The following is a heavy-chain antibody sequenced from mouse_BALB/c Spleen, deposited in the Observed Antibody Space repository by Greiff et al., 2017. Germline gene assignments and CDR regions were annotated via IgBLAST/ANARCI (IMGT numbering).Heavy chain of an antibody. D-gene: IGHD4-1*01. J-gene: IGHJ3*01. CDR2: INPSTGYT. CDR3: ASRNWAWFAY. Sequence: VKLMESGAELAKPGASVKMSCKASGYTFTSYWMHWVKQRPGQGLEWIGYINPSTGYTEYNQKFKDKATLTADKSSSTAYMQLSSLTSEDSAVYYCASRNWAWFAYWGQGTLVTVSA. CDR1: GYTFTSYW. V-gene: IGHV1-7*01.